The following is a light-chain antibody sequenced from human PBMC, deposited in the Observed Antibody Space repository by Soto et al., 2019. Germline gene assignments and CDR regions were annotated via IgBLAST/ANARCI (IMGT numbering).Light chain of an antibody. CDR2: GSF. J-gene: IGKJ5*01. CDR1: QSVDNN. CDR3: QQYNDRPPIT. V-gene: IGKV3-15*01. Sequence: EIVLTPSPGTLSLSPGESATLSCRASQSVDNNVAWYQQKPGQAPRLLIVGSFARATGIPARFSGSGSGSEFTLTISGLQSEDFAVYYCQQYNDRPPITFGQGTRLEIK.